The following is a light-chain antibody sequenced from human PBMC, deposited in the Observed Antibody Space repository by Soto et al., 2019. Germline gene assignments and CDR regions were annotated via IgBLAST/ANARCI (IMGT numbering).Light chain of an antibody. V-gene: IGKV3-11*01. J-gene: IGKJ5*01. CDR2: DVS. CDR3: QQRNYWQVT. CDR1: QSVSSY. Sequence: EVVLTQSPVTLSLSPGERATLSCRASQSVSSYLAWYQQKPGRAPRLLIYDVSNRATGIPARFSGSGSGTDFTHTISSLEPEDFAVYYCQQRNYWQVTFGQGTRLEIK.